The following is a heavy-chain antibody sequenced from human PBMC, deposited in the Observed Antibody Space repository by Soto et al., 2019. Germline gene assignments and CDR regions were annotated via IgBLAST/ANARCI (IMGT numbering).Heavy chain of an antibody. Sequence: SETLSLTCTVSGGSVSSGSYYWSWIRQPPGKGLEWIGYIYYSGSTNYNPSLKSRVTISVDTSKNQFSLKLSSVTAADTAVYYCARVWVDDSSGYYSGGPDYWGQGTLVTVAS. CDR3: ARVWVDDSSGYYSGGPDY. CDR2: IYYSGST. CDR1: GGSVSSGSYY. V-gene: IGHV4-61*01. D-gene: IGHD3-22*01. J-gene: IGHJ4*02.